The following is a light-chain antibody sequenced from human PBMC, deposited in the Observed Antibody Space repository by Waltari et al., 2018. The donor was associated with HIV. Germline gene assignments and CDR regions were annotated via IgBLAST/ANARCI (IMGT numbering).Light chain of an antibody. CDR1: RSHTGAGYA. J-gene: IGLJ3*02. V-gene: IGLV1-40*01. CDR3: QSYDSSLSDWV. Sequence: QSVLTQPPSASGAPGQRVPISCTGSRSHTGAGYAAHWYQQLPGAAPKLLIYGSEYRPSGVPDRFAGSRSGSAASLAITGLQAEDEADYYCQSYDSSLSDWVFGGGTKLTVL. CDR2: GSE.